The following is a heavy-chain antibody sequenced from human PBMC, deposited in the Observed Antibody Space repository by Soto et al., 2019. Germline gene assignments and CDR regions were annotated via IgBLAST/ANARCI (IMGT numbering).Heavy chain of an antibody. CDR1: GGSISSYY. D-gene: IGHD3-10*01. Sequence: LSLTCTVSGGSISSYYWSWIRQPPGKGLEWVSYISKNGIDIYYADSVKGRFTISRDNANNSLFLQMNSLRVEDTAVYYCAPRKSGSFNIGAFDIWGQGTMVTVSS. J-gene: IGHJ3*02. V-gene: IGHV3-11*04. CDR2: ISKNGIDI. CDR3: APRKSGSFNIGAFDI.